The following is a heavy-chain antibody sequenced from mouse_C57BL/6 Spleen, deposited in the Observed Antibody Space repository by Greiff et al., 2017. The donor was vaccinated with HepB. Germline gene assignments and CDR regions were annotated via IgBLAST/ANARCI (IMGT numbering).Heavy chain of an antibody. CDR1: GFTFSDYG. V-gene: IGHV5-17*01. CDR3: ARGGLRRGNRYYAMDY. D-gene: IGHD2-2*01. J-gene: IGHJ4*01. Sequence: EVMLVESGGGLVKPGGSLKLSCAASGFTFSDYGMHWVRQALEKGLEWVAYISSGSSTIYYADTVKGRFTISRDNAKNTLILQMTSLRSEDTAMYYCARGGLRRGNRYYAMDYWGQGTSVTVSS. CDR2: ISSGSSTI.